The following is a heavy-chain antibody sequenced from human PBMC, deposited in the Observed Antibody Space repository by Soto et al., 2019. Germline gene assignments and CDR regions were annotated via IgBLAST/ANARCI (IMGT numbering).Heavy chain of an antibody. CDR3: TTAGTYHGPLYYYYGMDV. V-gene: IGHV3-15*07. CDR2: IKSKTDGGTT. J-gene: IGHJ6*02. D-gene: IGHD6-13*01. CDR1: GFTFSNAW. Sequence: PGGSLRLSCAASGFTFSNAWMNWVRQAPGKGLEWVGRIKSKTDGGTTDYAAPVKGRFTISRDDSKNTLYLQMNSLKTEDTAVYYCTTAGTYHGPLYYYYGMDVWGQGTTVTVSS.